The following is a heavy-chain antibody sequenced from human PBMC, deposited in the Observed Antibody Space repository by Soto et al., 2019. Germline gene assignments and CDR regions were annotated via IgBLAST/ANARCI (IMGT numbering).Heavy chain of an antibody. CDR1: VFTFSGSA. Sequence: VGSLRLSCASSVFTFSGSAMHCVRHSSGKGLEWVGRIRSKANSYATAYAASVKGRFTISRDDSKNTAYLQMSSLKTEDTAVYYCTRNQMETRASMEVWGQGTTVTVSS. J-gene: IGHJ6*01. D-gene: IGHD1-1*01. CDR3: TRNQMETRASMEV. V-gene: IGHV3-73*01. CDR2: IRSKANSYAT.